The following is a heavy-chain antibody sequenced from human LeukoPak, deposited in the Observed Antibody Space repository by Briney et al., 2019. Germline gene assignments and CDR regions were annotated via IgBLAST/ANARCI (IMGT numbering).Heavy chain of an antibody. CDR1: GGTFSSYA. V-gene: IGHV1-69*04. D-gene: IGHD6-13*01. CDR3: ARLTPGIPAAGASGAGYDI. Sequence: ASVKVSCKASGGTFSSYAISWVRQAPGQGLEWMGRIIPILGIANYAQKFQGRVTITADKSTSTAYMELSSLRSEDTAVYYRARLTPGIPAAGASGAGYDIWGQGTMVTVSS. J-gene: IGHJ3*02. CDR2: IIPILGIA.